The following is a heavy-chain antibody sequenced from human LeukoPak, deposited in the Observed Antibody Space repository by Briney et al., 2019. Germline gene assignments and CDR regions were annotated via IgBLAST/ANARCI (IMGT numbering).Heavy chain of an antibody. Sequence: GGSLRLSCTTSKFNFNSYGMTWVRQAPGKGLEWVSSISGSGGSTQYADSVKGRFTISRDNSKNTLYLQMNSLRAEDTAVYYCAKGPWDYVWGSYRYFDYWGQGTLVTVSS. CDR1: KFNFNSYG. D-gene: IGHD3-16*02. CDR3: AKGPWDYVWGSYRYFDY. CDR2: ISGSGGST. J-gene: IGHJ4*02. V-gene: IGHV3-23*01.